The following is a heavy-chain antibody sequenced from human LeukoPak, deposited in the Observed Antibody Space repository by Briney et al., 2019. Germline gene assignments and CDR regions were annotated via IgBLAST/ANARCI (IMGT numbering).Heavy chain of an antibody. D-gene: IGHD3-10*01. J-gene: IGHJ4*02. CDR3: GSYSPGFDY. CDR1: GFSFISYA. V-gene: IGHV3-23*01. Sequence: GSLRLSCAASGFSFISYAMKWVRQAPGKGLEWVSAISGSGGSTYYADSVKGRFTISRDNSKNTLYLQMNSLRAEDTAVYGLGSYSPGFDYWGQGTLVTVSS. CDR2: ISGSGGST.